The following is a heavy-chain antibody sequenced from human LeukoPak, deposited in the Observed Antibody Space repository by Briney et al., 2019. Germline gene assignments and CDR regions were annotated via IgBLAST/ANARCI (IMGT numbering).Heavy chain of an antibody. J-gene: IGHJ4*02. CDR2: IYYTGST. V-gene: IGHV4-59*01. CDR1: GGSINTYY. D-gene: IGHD6-19*01. Sequence: PETLSLTCTVSGGSINTYYWSWIRQPPGKGLEWVGYIYYTGSTNYNPSLKSRVTISVDTSKNQISLKLTSMTAADTAVYYCARAHISVAGTLGYWGQGTLVTVSS. CDR3: ARAHISVAGTLGY.